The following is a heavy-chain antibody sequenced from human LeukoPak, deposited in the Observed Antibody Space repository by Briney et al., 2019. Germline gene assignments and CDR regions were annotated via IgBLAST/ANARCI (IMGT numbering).Heavy chain of an antibody. Sequence: SVKVSCKASGGTFSSYAISWVRQAPGQGLEWMGGIIPIFGTANYAQKFQGRVTITADESTSTAYMELSSLRSEDTAVYYCARAPMVRGVVLDWFDPWGQGTLVTVSS. D-gene: IGHD3-10*01. CDR3: ARAPMVRGVVLDWFDP. J-gene: IGHJ5*02. CDR2: IIPIFGTA. CDR1: GGTFSSYA. V-gene: IGHV1-69*01.